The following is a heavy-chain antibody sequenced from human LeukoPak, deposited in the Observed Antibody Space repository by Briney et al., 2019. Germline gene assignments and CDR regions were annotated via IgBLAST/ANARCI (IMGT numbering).Heavy chain of an antibody. CDR3: ARSYNSGWPYYSDY. D-gene: IGHD6-19*01. CDR1: GFTFSNYG. Sequence: PGGSLRLSCAASGFTFSNYGMSWVRQAPGKGLEWVSTVSGSGSTTYYADSVKGRFTISRDNSKNTLYLQMNSLRAEDTAVYYCARSYNSGWPYYSDYWGQGTLVTVSS. V-gene: IGHV3-23*01. J-gene: IGHJ4*02. CDR2: VSGSGSTT.